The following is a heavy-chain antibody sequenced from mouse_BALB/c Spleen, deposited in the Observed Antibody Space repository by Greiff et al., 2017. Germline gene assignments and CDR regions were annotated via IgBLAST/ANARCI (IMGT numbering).Heavy chain of an antibody. D-gene: IGHD2-14*01. CDR1: GFTFTDYY. Sequence: EVQLVESGGGLVQPGGSLRLSCATSGFTFTDYYMSWVRQPPGKALEWLGFIRNKANGYTTEYSASVKGRFTISRDNSQSILYLQMNTLRAEDSATYYCARDGEVRRMYYFDYWGQGTTLTVSS. CDR2: IRNKANGYTT. J-gene: IGHJ2*01. CDR3: ARDGEVRRMYYFDY. V-gene: IGHV7-3*02.